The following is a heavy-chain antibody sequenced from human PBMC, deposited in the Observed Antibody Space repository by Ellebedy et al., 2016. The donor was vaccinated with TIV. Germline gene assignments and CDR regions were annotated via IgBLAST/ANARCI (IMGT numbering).Heavy chain of an antibody. CDR1: GGIISSFY. Sequence: SETLSLTCSISGGIISSFYWTWIRQPPGKGLEWNGYIDNSGTTNYNPSLKSRVTMSLDTSKVQFSLNLSSVTAADTAVYYCARGVTTIGSWGQGTLVTVSS. CDR3: ARGVTTIGS. V-gene: IGHV4-4*09. CDR2: IDNSGTT. J-gene: IGHJ4*02. D-gene: IGHD4-17*01.